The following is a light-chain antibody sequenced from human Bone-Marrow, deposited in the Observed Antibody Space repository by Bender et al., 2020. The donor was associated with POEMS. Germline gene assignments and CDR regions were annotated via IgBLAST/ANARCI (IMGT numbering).Light chain of an antibody. V-gene: IGLV10-54*04. Sequence: QAGLTQPPSVSKGLGQTATLTCTGNSNDVGDQGAAWLQQHQGHPPKLLSYRNNDRPSGISKKFSASRSGKTASLTITGLQPEDEADYFCSAWDSSLGVFVFGTGTKVTVL. J-gene: IGLJ1*01. CDR1: SNDVGDQG. CDR3: SAWDSSLGVFV. CDR2: RNN.